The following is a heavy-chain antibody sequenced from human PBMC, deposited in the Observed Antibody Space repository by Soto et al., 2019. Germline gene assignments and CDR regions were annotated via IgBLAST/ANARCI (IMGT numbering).Heavy chain of an antibody. J-gene: IGHJ4*02. CDR3: TKSADSAGWGVDF. V-gene: IGHV3-48*02. D-gene: IGHD6-19*01. Sequence: AGGSLRLSCVASGFMFDSYAMNWVRQAPGKGLEWASYISPGGDRIYYAEPLKGRITISRDNARNSLSLQMNILSDEDTAVYYCTKSADSAGWGVDFWGQGTLVTVSS. CDR1: GFMFDSYA. CDR2: ISPGGDRI.